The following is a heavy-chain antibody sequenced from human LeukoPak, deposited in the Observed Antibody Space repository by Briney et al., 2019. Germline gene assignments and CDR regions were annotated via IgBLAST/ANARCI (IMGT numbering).Heavy chain of an antibody. CDR2: IRSKIYGGTP. CDR3: TRDQTPYY. V-gene: IGHV3-49*04. Sequence: PGGSLRLSCTASGFTFGDYAMTWVRQAPGTGLEWVGFIRSKIYGGTPEYAASVKGRFTISRDDSKGIAYLQMNSLKTEDTAVYYCTRDQTPYYWGQGTLVTVSS. J-gene: IGHJ4*02. CDR1: GFTFGDYA.